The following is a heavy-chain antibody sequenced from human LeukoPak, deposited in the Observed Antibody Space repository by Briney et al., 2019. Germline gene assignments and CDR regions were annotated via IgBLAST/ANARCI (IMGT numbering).Heavy chain of an antibody. CDR1: GYTFTSYD. D-gene: IGHD6-19*01. CDR3: ALDSSGWYYYFDY. J-gene: IGHJ4*02. V-gene: IGHV1-18*01. Sequence: ASVKVSCKASGYTFTSYDINWVRQAPGQGLEWMGWISAYNGNTNYAQKLQGRVTMTTDTSTSTAYMELRSLRSDDTAVYYCALDSSGWYYYFDYWGQGTLVTVSS. CDR2: ISAYNGNT.